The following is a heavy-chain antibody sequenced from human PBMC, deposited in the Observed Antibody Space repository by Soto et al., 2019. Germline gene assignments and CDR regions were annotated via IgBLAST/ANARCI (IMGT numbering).Heavy chain of an antibody. CDR2: IYSSGTT. CDR1: WFTVSNNY. V-gene: IGHV3-53*01. J-gene: IGHJ4*02. D-gene: IGHD2-15*01. CDR3: ARQYCSGGSCYYGYDI. Sequence: QSGGSLRLSCASSWFTVSNNYMSWVRQAPGKGLEWVSFIYSSGTTYYADSVKGRFTISRDNSKNTLYLQMSSLRIEDAAVYYCARQYCSGGSCYYGYDIWGQGTLVTVSS.